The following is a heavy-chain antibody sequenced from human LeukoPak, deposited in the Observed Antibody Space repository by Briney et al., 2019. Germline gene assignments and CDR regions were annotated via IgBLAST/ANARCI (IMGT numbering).Heavy chain of an antibody. CDR2: FDPGAGEI. CDR1: GDTLSELT. D-gene: IGHD3-10*01. J-gene: IGHJ4*02. CDR3: AAGGIYSLLGY. Sequence: GASVKVSCKVSGDTLSELTMHWVRQAPGKGLEWMGGFDPGAGEILYAQQFQGRVTMTEDTSTDTAYMELTSLRSEDSGVYFCAAGGIYSLLGYWGQGTLVTVSS. V-gene: IGHV1-24*01.